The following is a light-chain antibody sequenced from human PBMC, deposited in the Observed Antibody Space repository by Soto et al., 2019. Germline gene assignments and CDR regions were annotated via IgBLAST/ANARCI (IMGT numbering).Light chain of an antibody. CDR3: AAWDDTLNGLYV. V-gene: IGLV1-47*02. J-gene: IGLJ1*01. CDR1: SSNIGSNY. CDR2: TNN. Sequence: QSVLTQPPSASGTPGQRVTISCSGSSSNIGSNYVYWYQQLPGTAPKLLIYTNNQRPSGVPDRFSGSKSGTSASLAISGLRSADEADYYCAAWDDTLNGLYVSGNGTKVTVL.